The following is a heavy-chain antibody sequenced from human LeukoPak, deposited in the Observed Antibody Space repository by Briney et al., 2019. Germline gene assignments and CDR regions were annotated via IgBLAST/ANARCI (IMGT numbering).Heavy chain of an antibody. V-gene: IGHV3-30-3*01. J-gene: IGHJ6*04. CDR1: GFTFSSYA. CDR2: ISYDGSNK. D-gene: IGHD6-13*01. Sequence: GGSLRLSCAASGFTFSSYAMHWVRQAPGKGLEWVAVISYDGSNKYYADSVKGRFTISRDNSKNTLYLQMNSLRAEDTAVYYCAREYRYSSLPMDVWGKGTTVTVSS. CDR3: AREYRYSSLPMDV.